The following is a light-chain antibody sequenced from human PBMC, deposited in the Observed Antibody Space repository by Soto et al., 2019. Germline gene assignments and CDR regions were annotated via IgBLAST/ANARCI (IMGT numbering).Light chain of an antibody. CDR3: GSYAVTLHV. CDR2: DVS. Sequence: QSVLTQPRSVSGSHGQSVTISCTGTSTDVGASNNVSWYQQHPGKAPKLMIYDVSERPSGVPDRFSGSKSGNTASLTISGLQDEDKADYNCGSYAVTLHVFGTRKKVTV. J-gene: IGLJ1*01. CDR1: STDVGASNN. V-gene: IGLV2-11*01.